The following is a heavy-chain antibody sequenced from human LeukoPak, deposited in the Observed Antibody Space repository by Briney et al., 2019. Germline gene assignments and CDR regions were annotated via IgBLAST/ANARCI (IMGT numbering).Heavy chain of an antibody. J-gene: IGHJ4*02. CDR3: ARDHSGIAAAGDFDY. CDR2: INPNSGGT. CDR1: GYTFTGYY. V-gene: IGHV1-2*02. D-gene: IGHD6-13*01. Sequence: ASVKVSCKTSGYTFTGYYMHWVRQAPGQGLEWMGWINPNSGGTNYAQKFRGRVTMTRDTSISTAYMELSKLRSDDTAVYYCARDHSGIAAAGDFDYWGQGTLVTVSS.